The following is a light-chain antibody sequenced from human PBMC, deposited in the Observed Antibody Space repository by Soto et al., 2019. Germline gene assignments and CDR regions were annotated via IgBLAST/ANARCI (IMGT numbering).Light chain of an antibody. CDR2: DAS. Sequence: DIQMTQSPSSVSASVGDRVTITCRASRDVSTWLAWYQQKPGKAPKLLIYDASTLQSGAPSRFSGAGSGTDFTLTISSLQPEDFATYYCQQVNSFPRTFGQGTKVDIK. J-gene: IGKJ1*01. CDR1: RDVSTW. V-gene: IGKV1-12*01. CDR3: QQVNSFPRT.